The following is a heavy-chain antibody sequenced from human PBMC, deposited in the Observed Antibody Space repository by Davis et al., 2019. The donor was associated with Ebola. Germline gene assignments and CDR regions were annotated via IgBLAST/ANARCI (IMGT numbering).Heavy chain of an antibody. D-gene: IGHD1-20*01. V-gene: IGHV5-51*01. Sequence: GESLKISCKASGYSFTTYWIVWVRQLPGKGLECMGIIFPGDSDTRYSPSFQGQVTISADKSFSTAYLQWSGLKASDTAMYYCASLRRTITGMDDGFDVWGQGTMVTVSS. CDR1: GYSFTTYW. CDR2: IFPGDSDT. CDR3: ASLRRTITGMDDGFDV. J-gene: IGHJ3*01.